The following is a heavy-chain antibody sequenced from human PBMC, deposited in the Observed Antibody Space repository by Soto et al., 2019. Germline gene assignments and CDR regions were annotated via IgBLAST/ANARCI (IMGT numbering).Heavy chain of an antibody. CDR1: DGSVSSSNW. V-gene: IGHV4-4*02. CDR3: ASVGFDYDKSGYYLL. J-gene: IGHJ4*02. CDR2: IYHSGST. Sequence: SETLSLTCSVSDGSVSSSNWWRWGRQPPGEGLEWMGGIYHSGSTTYNPSLKSRATISVDKSENQFYLRLKSVTAADTAVYYCASVGFDYDKSGYYLLWCPGNLLTVSS. D-gene: IGHD3-22*01.